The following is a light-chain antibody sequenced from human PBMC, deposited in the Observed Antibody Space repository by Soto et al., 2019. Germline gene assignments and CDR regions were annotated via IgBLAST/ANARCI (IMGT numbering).Light chain of an antibody. Sequence: DIQTTQSPSALSASVGDRVTITCRASQSISSWLAWYQQKPGKAPKLLIYDASSLESGVPSRFSGSGSGTEFTLTISSLQPDDFATYYCQQYNSYSQRTFGQGTKVDIK. CDR1: QSISSW. CDR2: DAS. CDR3: QQYNSYSQRT. J-gene: IGKJ1*01. V-gene: IGKV1-5*01.